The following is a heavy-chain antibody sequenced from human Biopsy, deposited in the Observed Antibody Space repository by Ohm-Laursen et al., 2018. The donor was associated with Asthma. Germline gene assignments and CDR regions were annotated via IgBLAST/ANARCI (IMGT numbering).Heavy chain of an antibody. J-gene: IGHJ4*02. CDR2: FNPSGGST. CDR1: GYSFTSDY. V-gene: IGHV1-46*01. D-gene: IGHD1/OR15-1a*01. Sequence: ASVKVSCKASGYSFTSDYIHWVRQAPGQGLEWMGIFNPSGGSTSYAQKFQGRVTMTRDTSTSTVYMELSSLRSEDTAVYYCARPSGTNPHYFDYWGQGTLVTVSS. CDR3: ARPSGTNPHYFDY.